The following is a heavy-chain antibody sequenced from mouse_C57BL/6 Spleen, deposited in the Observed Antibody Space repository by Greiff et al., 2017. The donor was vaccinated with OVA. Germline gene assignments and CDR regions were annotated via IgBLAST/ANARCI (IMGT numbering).Heavy chain of an antibody. CDR2: ISSGSSTI. Sequence: EVQVVESGGGLVKPGGSLKLSCAASGFTFSDYGMHWVRQAPEKGLEWVAYISSGSSTIYYADTVKGRFTISSDNAKNTLFLQMTSLRSEDTAMYYCARPAYDAMDYWGQGTSVTVSS. CDR1: GFTFSDYG. V-gene: IGHV5-17*01. CDR3: ARPAYDAMDY. J-gene: IGHJ4*01.